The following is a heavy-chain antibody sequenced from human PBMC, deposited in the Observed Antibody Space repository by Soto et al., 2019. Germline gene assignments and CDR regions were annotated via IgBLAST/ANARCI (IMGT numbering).Heavy chain of an antibody. Sequence: QVQLVQSGAEVKKPGASVKVSCKASGYTFTSYGISWGRQAPGQGLEWMGWISAYNGNTNYAQKLQGRVTMTTDTSTSTAYMELRSLRSDDPAVYYCARSRLLLWFGESYGMDVWGQGTTVTVSS. V-gene: IGHV1-18*01. J-gene: IGHJ6*02. CDR2: ISAYNGNT. CDR3: ARSRLLLWFGESYGMDV. CDR1: GYTFTSYG. D-gene: IGHD3-10*01.